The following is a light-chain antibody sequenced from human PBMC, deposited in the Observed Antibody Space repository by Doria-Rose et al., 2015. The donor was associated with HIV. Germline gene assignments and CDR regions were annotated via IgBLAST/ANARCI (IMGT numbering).Light chain of an antibody. CDR2: DAS. CDR3: QQYGTSRGT. V-gene: IGKV3-20*01. J-gene: IGKJ5*01. Sequence: TQSPGTLSLSPGERATLSCGASQRDKSSYLAWYQQKPGQAPRLLIYDASTRATGIPDRFSGSGSGTDFTLTISRLEPEDVAVYYCQQYGTSRGTFGQGTRLEIK. CDR1: QRDKSSY.